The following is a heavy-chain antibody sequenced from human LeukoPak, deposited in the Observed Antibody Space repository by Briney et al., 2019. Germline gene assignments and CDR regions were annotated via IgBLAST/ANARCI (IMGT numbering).Heavy chain of an antibody. D-gene: IGHD6-6*01. Sequence: GGSLRLSCTASGFSFSGHWMHWARKLPGKGLVWVSRISPTGSTTSYADSVKGRFTVSRDNAKNTLYLQVNNLRAEDTAVYYCARGPNSNWSGLDFWGQGTLLTVSS. CDR3: ARGPNSNWSGLDF. CDR1: GFSFSGHW. V-gene: IGHV3-74*01. CDR2: ISPTGSTT. J-gene: IGHJ4*02.